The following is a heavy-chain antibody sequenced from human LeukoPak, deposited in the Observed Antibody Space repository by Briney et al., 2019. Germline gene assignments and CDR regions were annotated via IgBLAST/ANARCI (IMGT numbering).Heavy chain of an antibody. Sequence: ASVKVSCKASGYTFTSYGISWVRQAPGQGLEWMGWISAYNGNTNYAQKLQGRVTMTTDTSTSTAYMELRSLRSDDTAVYYCARDPSSLWLAHYYYYYMDVWGKGTTVTVSS. D-gene: IGHD3-10*01. J-gene: IGHJ6*03. CDR1: GYTFTSYG. V-gene: IGHV1-18*01. CDR3: ARDPSSLWLAHYYYYYMDV. CDR2: ISAYNGNT.